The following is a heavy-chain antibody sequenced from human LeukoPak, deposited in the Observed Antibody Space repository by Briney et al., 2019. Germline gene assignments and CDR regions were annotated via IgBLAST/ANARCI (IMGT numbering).Heavy chain of an antibody. Sequence: SETLSLTCTVSGGSISSYYWSWIRQPPGKGLEWIGYIYYSGSTNYNPFLKSRVTISVDTSKNQFSLKLSSATPEDTAVYYCARTRIAVAAIDYWGQGTLVTVSS. V-gene: IGHV4-59*12. CDR1: GGSISSYY. D-gene: IGHD6-19*01. CDR2: IYYSGST. CDR3: ARTRIAVAAIDY. J-gene: IGHJ4*02.